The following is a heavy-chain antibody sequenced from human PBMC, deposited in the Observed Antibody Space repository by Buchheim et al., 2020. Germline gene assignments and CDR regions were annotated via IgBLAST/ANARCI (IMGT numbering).Heavy chain of an antibody. Sequence: EVQLLESGGGLVQPGGSLRLSCAASGFTFSSYAMSWVRQAPGKGLEWVSTIVGSGGTTYYADSVKGRFTISRDNSKNTLYLQMNSLRAEDTAIHYCAKVQCTGGSCYSIDYWGQGTL. D-gene: IGHD2-15*01. V-gene: IGHV3-23*01. CDR1: GFTFSSYA. CDR2: IVGSGGTT. J-gene: IGHJ4*02. CDR3: AKVQCTGGSCYSIDY.